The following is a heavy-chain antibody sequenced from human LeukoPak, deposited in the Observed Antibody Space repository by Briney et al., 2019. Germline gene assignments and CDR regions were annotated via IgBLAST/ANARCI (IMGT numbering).Heavy chain of an antibody. V-gene: IGHV4-34*01. CDR3: ARGHRGLGKVVPAAIGY. CDR1: GGSFSGYY. J-gene: IGHJ4*02. CDR2: INHSGST. D-gene: IGHD2-2*02. Sequence: KPSETLSLTCAVYGGSFSGYYWSWIRQPPGKGLEWIGEINHSGSTNYNPSLKSRVTISVDTSNNQFSLKLSSVTAADTAVYYCARGHRGLGKVVPAAIGYWGQGTLVTVSS.